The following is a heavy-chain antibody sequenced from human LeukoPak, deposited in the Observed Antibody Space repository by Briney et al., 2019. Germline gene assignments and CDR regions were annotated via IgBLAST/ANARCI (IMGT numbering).Heavy chain of an antibody. V-gene: IGHV4-4*08. CDR2: IHSSRGT. Sequence: PSETLSLTCTVSGGSISNYYWSWIRQPPGKGLEWIGYIHSSRGTNYNPSLNSRVTISVDTSKNQFSLRLSSVTAADTAVYYCARYGITIVRGGKYYFDSWGQGTLVTVSS. CDR1: GGSISNYY. J-gene: IGHJ4*02. D-gene: IGHD3-10*01. CDR3: ARYGITIVRGGKYYFDS.